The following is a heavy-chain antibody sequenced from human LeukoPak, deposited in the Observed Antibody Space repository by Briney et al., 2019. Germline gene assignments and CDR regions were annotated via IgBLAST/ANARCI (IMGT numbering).Heavy chain of an antibody. Sequence: PSQTLSLTCTVSGGSISSGGYYWSWIRQHPGKGLEWIGYIYYSGSTYYNPSLKSRVTISVDTSKNQFSLKLSSVTAADTAVYYCARDWSKGRRIAAHMRAFDIWGQGTMVTVSS. J-gene: IGHJ3*02. CDR1: GGSISSGGYY. V-gene: IGHV4-31*03. CDR3: ARDWSKGRRIAAHMRAFDI. CDR2: IYYSGST. D-gene: IGHD6-6*01.